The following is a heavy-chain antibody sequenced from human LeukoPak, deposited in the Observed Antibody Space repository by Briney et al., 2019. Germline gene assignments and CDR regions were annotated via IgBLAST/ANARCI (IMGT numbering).Heavy chain of an antibody. D-gene: IGHD6-13*01. J-gene: IGHJ4*02. CDR1: GFIFSSYA. CDR3: ASLGIAAAGFDY. Sequence: GGSLRLSCAASGFIFSSYAMSWVRQAPGKGLEWVAVISYDGSNKYYADSVKGRFTISRDNSKNTLYLQMNSLRAEDTAVYYCASLGIAAAGFDYWGQGTLVTVSS. V-gene: IGHV3-30-3*01. CDR2: ISYDGSNK.